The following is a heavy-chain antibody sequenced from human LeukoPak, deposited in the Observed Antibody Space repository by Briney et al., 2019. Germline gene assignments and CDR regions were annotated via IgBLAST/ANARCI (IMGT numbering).Heavy chain of an antibody. V-gene: IGHV1-69*13. D-gene: IGHD3-10*01. Sequence: ASVKVSCKASGGTFSSNAIRWVRQAPGQGLEWMGGIIPISGTPNYAQKFQDRVTISADESTNTAFLELSSLRSEDTAVYYCSSGTYYNPYFYMDVWGKGTAVTISS. J-gene: IGHJ6*03. CDR3: SSGTYYNPYFYMDV. CDR1: GGTFSSNA. CDR2: IIPISGTP.